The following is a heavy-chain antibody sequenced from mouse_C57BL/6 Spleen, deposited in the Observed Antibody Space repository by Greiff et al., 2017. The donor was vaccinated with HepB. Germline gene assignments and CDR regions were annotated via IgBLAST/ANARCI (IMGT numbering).Heavy chain of an antibody. D-gene: IGHD2-1*01. J-gene: IGHJ2*01. Sequence: QVQLQQPGAELVMPGASVKLSCKASGYTFTSYWMHWVKQRPGQGLEWIGEIDPSDSYTNYNQKFKGKSTLTVDKSSSTAYMQLSSLTSEDSAVYYCARSRGNLYFDYWGQGTTLTVSS. V-gene: IGHV1-69*01. CDR3: ARSRGNLYFDY. CDR1: GYTFTSYW. CDR2: IDPSDSYT.